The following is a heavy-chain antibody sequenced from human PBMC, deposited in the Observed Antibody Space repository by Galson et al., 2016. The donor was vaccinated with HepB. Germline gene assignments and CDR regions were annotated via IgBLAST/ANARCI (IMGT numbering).Heavy chain of an antibody. J-gene: IGHJ6*03. Sequence: SVKVSCKASGGTFSTYDFNWVRQAPGQGLEWMGGISHIFGTTEHAQEFQGRVTITADESTSTGYMEISSLRSEDTAVYYCATVRRDTSSSGQFYYFYMDVWGIGTTVTVSS. CDR1: GGTFSTYD. D-gene: IGHD6-6*01. V-gene: IGHV1-69*13. CDR2: ISHIFGTT. CDR3: ATVRRDTSSSGQFYYFYMDV.